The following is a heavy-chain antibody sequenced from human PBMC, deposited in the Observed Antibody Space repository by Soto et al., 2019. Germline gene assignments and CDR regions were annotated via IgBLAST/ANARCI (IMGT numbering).Heavy chain of an antibody. Sequence: QVQLVQSGAEVKKPGASVKVSCKASGYTFTSYDINWVRQATGQGLEWMGWMNPNSGNTGYAQKFQGRVTMTRNTSISTAYMELSSLRSDDTAVYYCARRGYSSSWYYYYYYGMDGWGQGTTVTVSS. J-gene: IGHJ6*02. D-gene: IGHD6-13*01. CDR3: ARRGYSSSWYYYYYYGMDG. CDR2: MNPNSGNT. V-gene: IGHV1-8*01. CDR1: GYTFTSYD.